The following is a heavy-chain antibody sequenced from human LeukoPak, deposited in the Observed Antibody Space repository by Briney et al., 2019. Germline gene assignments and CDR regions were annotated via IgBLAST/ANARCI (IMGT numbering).Heavy chain of an antibody. V-gene: IGHV3-23*01. Sequence: PGGSLRLSCAASGFTFTTYAMTWVRQAPGKGLEWVSTIRATAGSTYYADSVVGRFSISGDNSKNTLSLQMNSLRAEDTAVYYCAKGGYTSPFASWGQGTLVTVSS. CDR1: GFTFTTYA. J-gene: IGHJ4*02. D-gene: IGHD5-18*01. CDR3: AKGGYTSPFAS. CDR2: IRATAGST.